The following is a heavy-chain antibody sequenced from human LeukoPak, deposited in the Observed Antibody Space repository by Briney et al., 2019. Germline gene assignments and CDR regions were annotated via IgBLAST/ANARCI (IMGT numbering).Heavy chain of an antibody. D-gene: IGHD3-22*01. J-gene: IGHJ2*01. V-gene: IGHV4-59*01. Sequence: SQTLSLTCTVSGGSISSYYWSWIRQPPGKGLEWIGYIFYSGITNYNPSLKSRVTISIDTSKNQFSLKLSSVTAADTAVYYCARGAYYYDSSGYNWYFDLWGRGTLVTVSS. CDR2: IFYSGIT. CDR1: GGSISSYY. CDR3: ARGAYYYDSSGYNWYFDL.